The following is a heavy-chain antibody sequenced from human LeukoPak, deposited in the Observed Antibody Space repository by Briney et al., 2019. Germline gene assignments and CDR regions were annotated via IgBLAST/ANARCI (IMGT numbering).Heavy chain of an antibody. CDR2: ISSSGGST. D-gene: IGHD3-9*01. J-gene: IGHJ4*02. CDR1: GFTFRSYA. Sequence: PGGSLRLSCAASGFTFRSYAMSWVREAPGKGVEWVSSISSSGGSTYYADSVKGRFTISRDNSKNTLYLQMNSLRAEDTAVYYCAKASYDINLVYWGQGTLVTISS. CDR3: AKASYDINLVY. V-gene: IGHV3-23*01.